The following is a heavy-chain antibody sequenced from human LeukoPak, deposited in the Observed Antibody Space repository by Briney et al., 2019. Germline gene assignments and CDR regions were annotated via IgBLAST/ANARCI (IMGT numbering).Heavy chain of an antibody. CDR1: GFTFSNAW. V-gene: IGHV3-15*01. CDR2: IKSKTDGGTT. D-gene: IGHD6-19*01. J-gene: IGHJ3*02. Sequence: GGSLRLSCAASGFTFSNAWMSWVRQAPGKGLEWVGRIKSKTDGGTTDYAAPVKGRFTISRDNAKNSLYLQMNSLRAEDTAVYYCARGSSSGWLDAFDIWGQGTMVTVSS. CDR3: ARGSSSGWLDAFDI.